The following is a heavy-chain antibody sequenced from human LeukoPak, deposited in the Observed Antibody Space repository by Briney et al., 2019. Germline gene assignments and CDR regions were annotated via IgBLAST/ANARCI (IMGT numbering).Heavy chain of an antibody. V-gene: IGHV4-34*01. D-gene: IGHD2-8*01. CDR3: STSWFVCYMDV. Sequence: SSETLSLTCAVYGGSFSGYYWSWIRQPPGKGLEWIGEINHSGSTNYNPSLKSRVTIFVGKSNNQFSLKVIFLICCETELLGESTSWFVCYMDVRDKGTTVTVSS. CDR2: INHSGST. CDR1: GGSFSGYY. J-gene: IGHJ6*04.